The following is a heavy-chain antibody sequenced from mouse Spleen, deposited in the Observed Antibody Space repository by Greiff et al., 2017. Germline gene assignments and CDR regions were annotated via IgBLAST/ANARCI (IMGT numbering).Heavy chain of an antibody. CDR3: AQLGPYAMDY. Sequence: VQLVESGPELVKPGASVKLSCKASGYTFTSYDINWVKQRPGQGLEWIGWIYPRDGSTKYNEKFKGKATLTVDTSSSTAYMELHSLTSEDSAVYFCAQLGPYAMDYWGQGTSVTVSS. D-gene: IGHD4-1*02. CDR2: IYPRDGST. CDR1: GYTFTSYD. J-gene: IGHJ4*01. V-gene: IGHV1-85*01.